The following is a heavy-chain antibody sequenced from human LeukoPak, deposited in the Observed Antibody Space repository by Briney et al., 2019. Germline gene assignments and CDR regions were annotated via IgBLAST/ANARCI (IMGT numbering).Heavy chain of an antibody. J-gene: IGHJ4*02. Sequence: GGSLRLSCKGSGYSFTSYWIGWVRQMPGKGLEWMGIIYPGDSDTIYSPSFQGQVTISADKSISTAYRQWRSLKASDTAMYYCARYYCSSTSCYGFVYWGQGTLVTVSS. CDR2: IYPGDSDT. CDR3: ARYYCSSTSCYGFVY. V-gene: IGHV5-51*01. CDR1: GYSFTSYW. D-gene: IGHD2-2*01.